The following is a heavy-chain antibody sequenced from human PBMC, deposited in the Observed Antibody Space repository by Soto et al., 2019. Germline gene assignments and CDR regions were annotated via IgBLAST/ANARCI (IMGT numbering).Heavy chain of an antibody. Sequence: PGESLKISCKGSGYSFTSYWIGWVRQMPWKGLEWMGIIYPGDSDTRYSPSFQGQVTISADKSITTAYLQWSSLKASDTAMYYCARPGDYYGSGNYYNVDYGMDVWGQGTTVTVSS. CDR2: IYPGDSDT. D-gene: IGHD3-10*01. CDR1: GYSFTSYW. J-gene: IGHJ6*02. CDR3: ARPGDYYGSGNYYNVDYGMDV. V-gene: IGHV5-51*01.